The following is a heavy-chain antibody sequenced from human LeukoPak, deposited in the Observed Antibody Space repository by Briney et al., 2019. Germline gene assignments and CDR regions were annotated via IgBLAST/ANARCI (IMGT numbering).Heavy chain of an antibody. CDR3: ARDPYSSSWSYGMDV. CDR2: IKQDGSET. J-gene: IGHJ6*02. Sequence: GGSLRLSCAASGFTFSNYWMSWVRQTPEKGLEWVANIKQDGSETVYVDSVKGRFTISRDNAQSSLYLQMYSLRAEDTAVYFCARDPYSSSWSYGMDVWGQGTAVTVSS. V-gene: IGHV3-7*05. CDR1: GFTFSNYW. D-gene: IGHD6-13*01.